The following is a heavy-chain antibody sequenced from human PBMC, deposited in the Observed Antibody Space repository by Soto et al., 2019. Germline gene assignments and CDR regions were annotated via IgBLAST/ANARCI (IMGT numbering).Heavy chain of an antibody. J-gene: IGHJ4*02. V-gene: IGHV3-23*01. CDR3: AKVGARVVAAHYFDY. Sequence: GGSLRLSCAASGFTFSSYAMSWVRQAPGKGLEWVSAISGSGGSTYYADSVKGRFTISRDNSKNTLYLQMNRLRAEDTAVYYCAKVGARVVAAHYFDYWGQGTRVTVSS. CDR2: ISGSGGST. CDR1: GFTFSSYA. D-gene: IGHD2-15*01.